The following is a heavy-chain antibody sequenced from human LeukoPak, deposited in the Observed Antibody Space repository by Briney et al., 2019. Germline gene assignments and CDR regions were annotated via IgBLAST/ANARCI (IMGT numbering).Heavy chain of an antibody. D-gene: IGHD5-18*01. V-gene: IGHV3-30*18. CDR3: AKGELGLWFDY. Sequence: PGRSLRLSCAASGFTFSDYDMHWVRQAPGKGLEWVALISYDGSNKYYADSVKGRFTISRDNSKNTLYLQMNSLRAEDTAVYYCAKGELGLWFDYWGQGTLVTVSS. J-gene: IGHJ4*02. CDR1: GFTFSDYD. CDR2: ISYDGSNK.